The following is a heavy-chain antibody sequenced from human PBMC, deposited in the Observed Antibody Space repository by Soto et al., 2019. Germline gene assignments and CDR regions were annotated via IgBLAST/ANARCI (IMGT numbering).Heavy chain of an antibody. CDR1: GYTFTSYG. D-gene: IGHD3-3*01. Sequence: QVQLVQSGAEVKKPGASVKVSCKTSGYTFTSYGISWVRQAPGQGLEWMGWISAYNGNTNYAQKLLCRVTITTDTSTRTAYMGLRSLGSDDTAVYYCAREGITNFGVVMSPFDYWGQGTLVTVSS. CDR2: ISAYNGNT. J-gene: IGHJ4*02. CDR3: AREGITNFGVVMSPFDY. V-gene: IGHV1-18*01.